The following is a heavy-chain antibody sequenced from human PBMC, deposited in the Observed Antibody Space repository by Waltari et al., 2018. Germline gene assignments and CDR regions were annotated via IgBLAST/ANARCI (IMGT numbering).Heavy chain of an antibody. J-gene: IGHJ6*03. V-gene: IGHV1-18*01. D-gene: IGHD3-3*01. CDR3: ARRGATIFGVVAYYYYYYMDV. CDR2: IRAYNGNT. CDR1: GYTFTSYG. Sequence: QVQLVQSGAEVKKPGASVKVSCKASGYTFTSYGISRVRQAHGQGLEWMGWIRAYNGNTNYAQKLQGRVTMTTDTSTSTAYMELRSLRSDDTAVYYCARRGATIFGVVAYYYYYYMDVWGKGTTVTVSS.